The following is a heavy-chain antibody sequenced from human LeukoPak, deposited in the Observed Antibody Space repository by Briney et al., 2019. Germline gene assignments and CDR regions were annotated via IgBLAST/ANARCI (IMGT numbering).Heavy chain of an antibody. D-gene: IGHD2-2*01. Sequence: SETLSLTCTASGGSISSSSYYWGWIRQPPGKGLEWIGSIYYSGSTYYNPSLKSRVTISVDTSKNQFSLKLSSVTAADRAVYCCASGWGRKRITIVGVPAAPFDYWGEGTLVTVSS. CDR3: ASGWGRKRITIVGVPAAPFDY. CDR2: IYYSGST. CDR1: GGSISSSSYY. V-gene: IGHV4-39*01. J-gene: IGHJ4*02.